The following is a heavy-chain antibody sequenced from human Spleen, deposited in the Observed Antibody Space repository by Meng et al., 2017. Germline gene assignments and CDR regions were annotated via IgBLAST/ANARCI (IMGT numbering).Heavy chain of an antibody. Sequence: SESLSLTCTVSGGSISSSVYYWSWIRQHPGKGLEWIGYIYYSGSTYYNPSLKSLVIISVDTSKNRFSLKLSSVTAAEKAVYYCARLNPHTNYDCWSGYFKYYGMDVWGQGTTVTVSS. V-gene: IGHV4-31*01. D-gene: IGHD3-3*01. CDR2: IYYSGST. CDR3: ARLNPHTNYDCWSGYFKYYGMDV. CDR1: GGSISSSVYY. J-gene: IGHJ6*02.